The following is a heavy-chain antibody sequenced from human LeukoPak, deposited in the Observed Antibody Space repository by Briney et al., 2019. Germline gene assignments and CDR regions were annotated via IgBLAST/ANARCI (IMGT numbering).Heavy chain of an antibody. Sequence: PGRSLRLSCAASGFDFSGFYYMTWIRQAPGKGLEWVSYIGNAGSPKYYADSVKGRFTISRDNAKNSLYLQMNSLRAEDTAVYYCAREYCGGDCSLDYWGQGTLVIVSS. CDR1: GFDFSGFYY. CDR3: AREYCGGDCSLDY. D-gene: IGHD2-21*02. CDR2: IGNAGSPK. V-gene: IGHV3-11*01. J-gene: IGHJ4*02.